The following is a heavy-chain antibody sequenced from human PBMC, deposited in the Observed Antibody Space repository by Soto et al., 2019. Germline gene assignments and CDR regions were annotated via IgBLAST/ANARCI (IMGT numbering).Heavy chain of an antibody. J-gene: IGHJ4*02. CDR1: GYTFHNYG. CDR3: ARLTGESRLVIHX. CDR2: ISAYNYNT. D-gene: IGHD3-16*01. V-gene: IGHV1-18*01. Sequence: ASVKVSCKASGYTFHNYGVSWVRQAPGQGLEWMGLISAYNYNTHYAQNFEGRVTMTTDTSTSTAYMYLRSLRSEDSAIYYCARLTGESRLVIHXWGQGTKVTVSX.